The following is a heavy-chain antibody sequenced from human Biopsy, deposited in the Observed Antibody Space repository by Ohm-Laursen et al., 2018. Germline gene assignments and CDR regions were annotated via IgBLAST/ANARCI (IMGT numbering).Heavy chain of an antibody. CDR2: INHRGST. J-gene: IGHJ6*02. Sequence: GTLSLTCAVYGGSFSGYYWSWIRQPLGKGLEWIGEINHRGSTNYNPSLKSRVTISVDTSKNQFSLKLRSVTAADTAVYYCARAVDYYDPYYYYGLDVWGQGTTVTVSS. CDR3: ARAVDYYDPYYYYGLDV. CDR1: GGSFSGYY. V-gene: IGHV4-34*01. D-gene: IGHD3-16*01.